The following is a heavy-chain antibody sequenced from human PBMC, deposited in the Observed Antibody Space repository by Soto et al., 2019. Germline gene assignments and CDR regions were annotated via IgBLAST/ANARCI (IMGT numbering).Heavy chain of an antibody. J-gene: IGHJ4*02. CDR1: GGTLSSYY. CDR2: IYYSGST. Sequence: TLSLTCPVAGGTLSSYYWSWIRTPPGKGLEWIGYIYYSGSTNYNPSLKSRVTISVDTSKNQFSLKLSSVTAADTAVYYCARAVNDYIWGSYRSEFDYWGQGTLVTVSS. CDR3: ARAVNDYIWGSYRSEFDY. V-gene: IGHV4-59*01. D-gene: IGHD3-16*02.